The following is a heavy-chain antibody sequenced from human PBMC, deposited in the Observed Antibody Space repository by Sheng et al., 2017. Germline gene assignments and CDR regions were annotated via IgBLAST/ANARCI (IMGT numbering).Heavy chain of an antibody. J-gene: IGHJ4*02. D-gene: IGHD3-3*01. CDR2: IYVGDAT. Sequence: EVQLVESGGGLIQPGGSLRLSCAASGFTASGSYMSWVRQAPGKGLEWVSIIYVGDATNHADSVKGRFTISRDKSKNTLSLHMSSLRADDTAVYYCAKGRIFGVVNPGLDSWGQGTLVTVSS. CDR1: GFTASGSY. V-gene: IGHV3-53*01. CDR3: AKGRIFGVVNPGLDS.